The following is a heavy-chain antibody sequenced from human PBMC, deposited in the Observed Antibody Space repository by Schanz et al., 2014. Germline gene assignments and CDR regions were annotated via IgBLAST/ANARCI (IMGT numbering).Heavy chain of an antibody. CDR3: ARPRCDYGEVDY. V-gene: IGHV3-33*01. Sequence: QAQLMESGGGVVQPGTSLILSCSVSGFSLNTYGIHWFRQPAGKGLEWVAVIWNNGVTKYYADSVRGRFTISRDRFQNTLYLRMSSLRAEDTAVYYCARPRCDYGEVDYWGQGTLDTVSS. D-gene: IGHD4-17*01. CDR2: IWNNGVTK. J-gene: IGHJ4*02. CDR1: GFSLNTYG.